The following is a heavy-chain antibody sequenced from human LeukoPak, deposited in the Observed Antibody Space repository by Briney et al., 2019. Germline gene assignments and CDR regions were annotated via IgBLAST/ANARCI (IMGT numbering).Heavy chain of an antibody. CDR1: GGSFSGYY. V-gene: IGHV4-34*11. Sequence: PSETLSLTCAVYGGSFSGYYWSWIRQPPGKGLEWIGYMSYSGNTYYNPSLKSRVTISIDMSKNQFFLQMTSVTAADTAVYCCARDEYGGPFDYWGQGALVTVSS. CDR3: ARDEYGGPFDY. CDR2: MSYSGNT. J-gene: IGHJ4*02. D-gene: IGHD4/OR15-4a*01.